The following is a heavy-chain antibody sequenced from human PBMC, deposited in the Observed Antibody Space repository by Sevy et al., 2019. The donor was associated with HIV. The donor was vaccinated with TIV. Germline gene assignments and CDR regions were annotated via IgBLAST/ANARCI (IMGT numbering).Heavy chain of an antibody. CDR1: GFTFDDYA. Sequence: GGSLRLSCAASGFTFDDYAMHWVRQAPGKGLEWVSGISWNSGSIGYADSVKGRFTISRDNAKNSLYLQMNSLRAEDTALYYCAKDPTPGYCSSTSCYNYFDYWGQGTLVTVSS. CDR2: ISWNSGSI. D-gene: IGHD2-2*02. J-gene: IGHJ4*02. CDR3: AKDPTPGYCSSTSCYNYFDY. V-gene: IGHV3-9*01.